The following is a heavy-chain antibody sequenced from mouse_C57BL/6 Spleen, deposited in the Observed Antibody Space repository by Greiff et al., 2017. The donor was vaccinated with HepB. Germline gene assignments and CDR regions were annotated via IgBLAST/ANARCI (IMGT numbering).Heavy chain of an antibody. CDR2: INSDGGST. CDR3: ARQASYYGSSSGYFDV. D-gene: IGHD1-1*01. CDR1: EYEFPSHD. J-gene: IGHJ1*03. Sequence: EVKVVESGGGLVQPGESLKLSCESNEYEFPSHDMSWVRKTPEKRLELVAAINSDGGSTYYPDTMERRFIISRDNTKKTLYLQMSSLRSEDTALYYCARQASYYGSSSGYFDVWGTGTTVTVSS. V-gene: IGHV5-2*01.